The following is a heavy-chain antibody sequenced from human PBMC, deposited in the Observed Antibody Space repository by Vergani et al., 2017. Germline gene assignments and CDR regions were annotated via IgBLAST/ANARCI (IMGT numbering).Heavy chain of an antibody. D-gene: IGHD6-6*01. V-gene: IGHV3-48*03. Sequence: EVQLVESGGGLVQPGGSLRLSCAASGFTFSSYEMNWVRQAPGKGLEWVSYISSSGSTIYYADSVKGRFTISRDNAKNSLYLQMNSLRAEDTAVYYCARDPAIAARRDLDYWGQGTLVTVSS. CDR2: ISSSGSTI. CDR3: ARDPAIAARRDLDY. CDR1: GFTFSSYE. J-gene: IGHJ4*02.